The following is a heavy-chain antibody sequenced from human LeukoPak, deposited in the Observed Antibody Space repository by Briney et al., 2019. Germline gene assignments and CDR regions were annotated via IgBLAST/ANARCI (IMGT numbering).Heavy chain of an antibody. CDR2: INHSGST. D-gene: IGHD2-2*01. Sequence: PSETLSLTCAVYGGSFSGYYWSWIRQPPGKGLEWIGEINHSGSTNYNPSLKSRVTISVDTSKNQFSLKLSSVTAADTAVYYCARSLAFVCTSLDYWGQGTLVTVSS. CDR1: GGSFSGYY. J-gene: IGHJ4*02. CDR3: ARSLAFVCTSLDY. V-gene: IGHV4-34*01.